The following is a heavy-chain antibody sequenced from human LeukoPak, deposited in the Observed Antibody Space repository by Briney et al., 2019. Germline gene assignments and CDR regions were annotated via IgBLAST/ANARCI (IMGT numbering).Heavy chain of an antibody. J-gene: IGHJ4*02. D-gene: IGHD6-13*01. Sequence: SETLSLTCTVSGGSISSYYWSWIRQPPGKGLEWIGYIYYSGSTNYNPSLKSRVTISVDTSKNQFSLKLSSATAADTAVYYCARHSGAAGDYWGQGTLVTVSS. CDR1: GGSISSYY. V-gene: IGHV4-59*08. CDR3: ARHSGAAGDY. CDR2: IYYSGST.